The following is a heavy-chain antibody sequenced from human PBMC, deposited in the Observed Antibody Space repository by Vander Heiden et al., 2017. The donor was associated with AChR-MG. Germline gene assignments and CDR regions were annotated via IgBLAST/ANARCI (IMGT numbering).Heavy chain of an antibody. Sequence: EVQLLESGGCWVQPGVSPSLSQAAAGFSFSNHGMSCVSQAPGPWMEWISPISDGGTEAYYTDSVKGRFTISTANSKNTLYLQMNSLRTENSDIYYCAKDLRKSCGGGSCFGANLWGQGTLVTVSS. CDR2: ISDGGTEA. D-gene: IGHD2-15*01. CDR3: AKDLRKSCGGGSCFGANL. V-gene: IGHV3-23*01. CDR1: GFSFSNHG. J-gene: IGHJ4*02.